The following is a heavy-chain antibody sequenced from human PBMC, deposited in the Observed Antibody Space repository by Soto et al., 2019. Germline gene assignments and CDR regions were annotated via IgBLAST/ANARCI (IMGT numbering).Heavy chain of an antibody. CDR1: VGTFSGYT. CDR3: ARGGSGWYPAEYFQH. J-gene: IGHJ1*01. D-gene: IGHD6-19*01. CDR2: IIPILGIA. V-gene: IGHV1-69*02. Sequence: QVQLGQSGAEVKKPGSSVKVSCKASVGTFSGYTISWVRQAPGQGLEWMGRIIPILGIANYAQKFQGRVTITADKSTSTAYMELSSLRSEDTAVYYCARGGSGWYPAEYFQHWGQGTLVTVSS.